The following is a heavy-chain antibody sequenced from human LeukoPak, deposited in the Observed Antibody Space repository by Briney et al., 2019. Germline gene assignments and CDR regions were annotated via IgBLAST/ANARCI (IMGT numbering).Heavy chain of an antibody. CDR3: AKVAGNIYYFDY. Sequence: GGSLRLSCAASGFNFNIYGMQWVRQAPDRGLEWVTYISYNGGKIHCSDSVKGRFTISRDNSKNTLYLQMNSLRPEDTAVYYCAKVAGNIYYFDYWGQGALVTVSS. J-gene: IGHJ4*02. CDR2: ISYNGGKI. CDR1: GFNFNIYG. D-gene: IGHD4-23*01. V-gene: IGHV3-30*02.